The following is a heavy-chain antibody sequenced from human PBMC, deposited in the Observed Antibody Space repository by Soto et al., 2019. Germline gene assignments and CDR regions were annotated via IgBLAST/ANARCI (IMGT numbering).Heavy chain of an antibody. CDR2: IYYSGST. CDR3: ARVRPAYFDL. J-gene: IGHJ2*01. Sequence: SNSVADGKSGGGGGYWSWIRQPPGKGLEWIGYIYYSGSTYYNPSLKSRVTISVDTSKNQFSLKLSSVTAADTAVYYCARVRPAYFDLWGRGTLVTVSS. V-gene: IGHV4-30-4*01. CDR1: DGKSGGGGGY. D-gene: IGHD2-2*01.